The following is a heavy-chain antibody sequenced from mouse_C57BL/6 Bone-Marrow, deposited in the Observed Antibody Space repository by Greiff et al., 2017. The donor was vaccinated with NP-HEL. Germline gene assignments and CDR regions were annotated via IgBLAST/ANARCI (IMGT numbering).Heavy chain of an antibody. J-gene: IGHJ1*03. CDR2: FYPGSGSI. Sequence: VKLMESGAELVKPGASVKLSCKASGYTFTEYTIHWVKQRSGQGLEWIGWFYPGSGSIKYNEKFKDKATLTADKSSSTVYMDLSRLTSEDSAVYFCASHGDYFGSSYGYFDVWGTGTTVTVSS. CDR1: GYTFTEYT. D-gene: IGHD1-1*01. V-gene: IGHV1-62-2*01. CDR3: ASHGDYFGSSYGYFDV.